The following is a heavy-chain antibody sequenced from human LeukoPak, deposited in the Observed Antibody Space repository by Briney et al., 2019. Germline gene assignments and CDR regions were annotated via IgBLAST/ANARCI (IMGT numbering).Heavy chain of an antibody. J-gene: IGHJ5*02. CDR2: INPNSGDT. V-gene: IGHV1-2*02. D-gene: IGHD6-6*01. CDR1: GYTFTGYY. Sequence: SVKVSCKASGYTFTGYYMHWVRQAPGQGLEWMGWINPNSGDTNYAQKFQGRVTMSRDTSISTAYMELSSLRSDDTAVYYCARRSTSSWSWFDPWGQGTLVTVSS. CDR3: ARRSTSSWSWFDP.